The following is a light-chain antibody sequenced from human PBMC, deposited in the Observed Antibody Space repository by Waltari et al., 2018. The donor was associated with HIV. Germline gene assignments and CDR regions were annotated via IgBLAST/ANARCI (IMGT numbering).Light chain of an antibody. V-gene: IGKV1-13*02. Sequence: AIQLPQSPSSLSASVGDSVTITCRASQGISSALAWYQQKPGKAPNLLIYDASSLESGVPSRFSGSGSGRDFTLTISSLQPEDFATYYCQQFNSYPLTFGGGTKVEIK. J-gene: IGKJ4*01. CDR1: QGISSA. CDR2: DAS. CDR3: QQFNSYPLT.